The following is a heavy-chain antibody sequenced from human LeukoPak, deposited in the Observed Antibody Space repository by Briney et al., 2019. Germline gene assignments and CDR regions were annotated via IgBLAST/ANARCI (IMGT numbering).Heavy chain of an antibody. Sequence: VASVKVSCKASGYTFTGYYMHWVRQAPGKGLEWMGGFDPEDGETIYAQKFQGRVTMTEDTSTDTAYMELSSLRSEDTAVYYCATESGWGRPYCSSTSCSTHWGQGTLVTVSS. V-gene: IGHV1-24*01. J-gene: IGHJ4*02. CDR1: GYTFTGYY. D-gene: IGHD2-2*01. CDR2: FDPEDGET. CDR3: ATESGWGRPYCSSTSCSTH.